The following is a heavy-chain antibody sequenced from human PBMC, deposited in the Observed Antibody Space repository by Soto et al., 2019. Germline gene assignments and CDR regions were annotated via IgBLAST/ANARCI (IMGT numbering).Heavy chain of an antibody. CDR1: GGSISSGGYY. Sequence: QVQLQESGPGLVKPSQTLSLTCTVSGGSISSGGYYWSWIRQHPGKGLEWIGYIYYSGSTYYNPSLKSRVTISLDTSKSQFSLKLSSVTAADTAGYYCARGNRYCISTSCSNWFDPWGPGTLVTVSS. CDR2: IYYSGST. D-gene: IGHD2-2*01. V-gene: IGHV4-31*03. J-gene: IGHJ5*02. CDR3: ARGNRYCISTSCSNWFDP.